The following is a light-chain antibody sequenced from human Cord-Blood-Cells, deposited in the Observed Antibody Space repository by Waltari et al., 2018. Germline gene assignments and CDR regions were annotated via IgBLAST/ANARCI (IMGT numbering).Light chain of an antibody. V-gene: IGKV3-11*01. CDR2: DAS. J-gene: IGKJ4*01. CDR1: QSVSSY. CDR3: QQRSNWFT. Sequence: EIVLTPSPATLSLYPGLRATLSCRASQSVSSYLAWYQQKPGQAPRLLIYDASNRATGIPARFSGSGSGTDFTLTISSLEPEDVAVYYCQQRSNWFTFGGGTKVEIK.